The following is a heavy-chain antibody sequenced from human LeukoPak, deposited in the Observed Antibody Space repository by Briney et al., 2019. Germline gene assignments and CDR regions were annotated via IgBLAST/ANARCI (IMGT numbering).Heavy chain of an antibody. D-gene: IGHD1-26*01. V-gene: IGHV3-21*01. CDR2: ISSSSSYI. Sequence: PGGSLRLSCAASGFTFSSYSMNWVRQAPGKGLEWVSSISSSSSYIYYADSVKGRFTISRDNAKNSLCLKMNSLRAEDTAVYYCARDLGGSYYSAFDIWGQGTMVTVSS. CDR1: GFTFSSYS. J-gene: IGHJ3*02. CDR3: ARDLGGSYYSAFDI.